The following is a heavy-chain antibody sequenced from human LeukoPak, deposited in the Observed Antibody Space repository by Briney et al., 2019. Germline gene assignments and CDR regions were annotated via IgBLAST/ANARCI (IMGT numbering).Heavy chain of an antibody. CDR2: ISYDGSNK. Sequence: GGSLRLSCAASGFTFSSYGMHWVRQAPGKGLEWVAVISYDGSNKYYADSVKGRFTISRDNSKNTLYLQMSSLRAEDTAVYYCAKDLVLWFGEYTFDYWGQGTLVTVSS. V-gene: IGHV3-30*18. CDR1: GFTFSSYG. CDR3: AKDLVLWFGEYTFDY. D-gene: IGHD3-10*01. J-gene: IGHJ4*02.